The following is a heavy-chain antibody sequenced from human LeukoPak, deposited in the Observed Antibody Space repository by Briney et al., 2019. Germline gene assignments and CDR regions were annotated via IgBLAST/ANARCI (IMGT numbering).Heavy chain of an antibody. CDR3: ARVRMVAGTYFYYYYMDV. CDR1: GGSISSGSYY. D-gene: IGHD2-15*01. J-gene: IGHJ6*03. Sequence: PSETLSLTCTVSGGSISSGSYYWNWIRQPAGKGLEWIGRIYTSGSTNYNPSLKSRITISVDTSKNQFSLRLSSVTAADTAMYYCARVRMVAGTYFYYYYMDVWGKGTTVTVSS. CDR2: IYTSGST. V-gene: IGHV4-61*02.